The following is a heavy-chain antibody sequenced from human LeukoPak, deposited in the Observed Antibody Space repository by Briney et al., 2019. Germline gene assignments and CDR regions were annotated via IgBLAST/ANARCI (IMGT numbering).Heavy chain of an antibody. J-gene: IGHJ4*02. D-gene: IGHD1-26*01. CDR1: GVSISSYY. CDR2: IFYSGNT. V-gene: IGHV4-59*08. Sequence: SETLSLTCTVSGVSISSYYWSWIRQPPGKGLEWIGYIFYSGNTIYNPSPRSRVTISADTSKNHFSLRLRSVTAADTAVYYCARLAAISGSDYPDDWGQGTLVTVSS. CDR3: ARLAAISGSDYPDD.